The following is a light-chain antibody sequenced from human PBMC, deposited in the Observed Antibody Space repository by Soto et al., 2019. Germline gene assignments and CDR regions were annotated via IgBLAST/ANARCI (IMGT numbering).Light chain of an antibody. J-gene: IGLJ1*01. Sequence: QLVLTQPPSVSGAPGQRVTISCTGSSSNIGAGFDVHWYQQLPRTAPKLLIYSNNNRPSGVPDRFSVSRSATSASLAITGLQAADEADYYCQSYDNSLSAYVFGPGTKLTVL. CDR3: QSYDNSLSAYV. CDR1: SSNIGAGFD. V-gene: IGLV1-40*01. CDR2: SNN.